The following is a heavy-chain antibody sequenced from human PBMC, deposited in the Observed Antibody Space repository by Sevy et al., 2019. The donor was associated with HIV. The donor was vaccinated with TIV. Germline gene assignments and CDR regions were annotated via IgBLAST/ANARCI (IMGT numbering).Heavy chain of an antibody. Sequence: GGSLRLSCAASRFTFSSYWMNWVRQAPGKGLEWVANINGDGTDKNYVDSVKGRFTISRDNSERSLLLQMNVLRVEDAADYFWAWDFIEWVYGDYSWMDLWGQGTKVTVSS. J-gene: IGHJ6*02. D-gene: IGHD4-17*01. CDR3: AWDFIEWVYGDYSWMDL. CDR1: RFTFSSYW. V-gene: IGHV3-7*01. CDR2: INGDGTDK.